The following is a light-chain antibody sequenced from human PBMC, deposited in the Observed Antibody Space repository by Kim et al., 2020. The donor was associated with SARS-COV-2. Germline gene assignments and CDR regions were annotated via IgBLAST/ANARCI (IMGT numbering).Light chain of an antibody. CDR1: SSDVGSYNR. V-gene: IGLV2-18*02. CDR3: SSYTSSSNLV. CDR2: DGS. Sequence: QSALTQPPSVSGSPGQSVTISCTGTSSDVGSYNRVSWYQQPPGTAPKLMIYDGSYRPSGVPGRFSGSKSGNTASLTISGLQAEDEADYYCSSYTSSSNLVFGGGTQLTVL. J-gene: IGLJ2*01.